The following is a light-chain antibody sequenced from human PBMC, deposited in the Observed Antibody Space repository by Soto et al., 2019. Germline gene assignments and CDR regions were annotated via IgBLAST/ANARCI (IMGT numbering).Light chain of an antibody. CDR2: AVS. V-gene: IGLV2-14*01. J-gene: IGLJ1*01. Sequence: QSALTQPASVSGSPGQSITISCTGTSSDVGAYNYVSWYQQHPGKAPKLMIYAVSNRPSGVSNRFSASKSGNTASLTISGPQAEDEADYYCSSYTSGSTRYAFGTGTKLTVL. CDR1: SSDVGAYNY. CDR3: SSYTSGSTRYA.